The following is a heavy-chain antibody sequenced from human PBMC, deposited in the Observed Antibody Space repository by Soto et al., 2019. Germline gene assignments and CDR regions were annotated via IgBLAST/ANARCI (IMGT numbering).Heavy chain of an antibody. V-gene: IGHV1-58*01. Sequence: SVKVSCKASGFNFRTTAVQWVRQARGQRLEWIGWIVVGSGNTNYAQNFQERVTITRDMSTSTAYLDVSRLRSEDTAVYYCAADAYCYDSSDYYSFDQWGQGTLVTVSS. D-gene: IGHD3-22*01. J-gene: IGHJ4*02. CDR2: IVVGSGNT. CDR1: GFNFRTTA. CDR3: AADAYCYDSSDYYSFDQ.